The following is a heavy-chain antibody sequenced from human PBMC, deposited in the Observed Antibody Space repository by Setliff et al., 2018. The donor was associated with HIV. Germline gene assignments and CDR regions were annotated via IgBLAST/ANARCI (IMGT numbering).Heavy chain of an antibody. J-gene: IGHJ4*02. V-gene: IGHV4-4*08. Sequence: PSETLSLTCSVSGGSFSGYYWSWIRQPPGKGREWIGYIYIYNSGSTNYNPSLTISVDTSQNQFSLRLSSVTAADTAVYHCARFVLAWFDFSTGAVEVTDPYAFDFWGQGILVTVSS. CDR2: IYNSGST. D-gene: IGHD2-21*02. CDR3: ARFVLAWFDFSTGAVEVTDPYAFDF. CDR1: GGSFSGYY.